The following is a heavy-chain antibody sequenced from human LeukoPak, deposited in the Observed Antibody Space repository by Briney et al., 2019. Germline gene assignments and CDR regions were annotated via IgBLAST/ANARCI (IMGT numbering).Heavy chain of an antibody. J-gene: IGHJ5*02. D-gene: IGHD4-17*01. Sequence: SGTLSLTCAVSGGSISSSNWWSWVRQPPGKGLEWIGEIYHSGSTNYNPSLKSRVTISVDKSKNQFSLKLSSVTAADTAVYYCARERGDDYGEYAWFDPWGQGTLVTVSS. CDR1: GGSISSSNW. CDR2: IYHSGST. V-gene: IGHV4-4*02. CDR3: ARERGDDYGEYAWFDP.